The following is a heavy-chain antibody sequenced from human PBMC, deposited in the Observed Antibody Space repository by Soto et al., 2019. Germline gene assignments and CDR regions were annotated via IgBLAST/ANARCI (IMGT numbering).Heavy chain of an antibody. Sequence: SETLSLTCTVSGGSISSYYWSWIRQPPGKGLEWIGYIYYSGSTNYNPSLKSRVTISVDTSKNQFSLKLSSVTAADTAVYYCARLGYCSSTSCSPVDYWGQGTLVTVSS. CDR3: ARLGYCSSTSCSPVDY. J-gene: IGHJ4*02. V-gene: IGHV4-59*08. CDR2: IYYSGST. D-gene: IGHD2-2*01. CDR1: GGSISSYY.